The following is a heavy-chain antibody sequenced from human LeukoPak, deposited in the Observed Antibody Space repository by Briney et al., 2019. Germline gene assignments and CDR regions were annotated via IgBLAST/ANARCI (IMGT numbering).Heavy chain of an antibody. CDR2: IKQDESEK. V-gene: IGHV3-7*01. D-gene: IGHD2-2*02. J-gene: IGHJ6*03. CDR1: GFSFSSHW. Sequence: GGSLRLSCAASGFSFSSHWMSWVRQAPGKGLEWLANIKQDESEKYYADSAEGRFTISRDNAKNSVYLKMNSLRAEDTAVYYCARDVVPATINQYYYYYMDVWGKGTTVTVSS. CDR3: ARDVVPATINQYYYYYMDV.